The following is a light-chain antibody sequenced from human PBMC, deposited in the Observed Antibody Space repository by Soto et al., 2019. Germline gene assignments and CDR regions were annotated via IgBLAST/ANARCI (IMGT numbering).Light chain of an antibody. Sequence: ETLLTQSPGTLSLSPGERATLSCRASQSVSNYLAWFQQKPGQAPRLLIFDTTNRAPSTPARFSGSGSVTYFTLTISSLEPEDFAVYYCQQRRNLPYTFGQGTKLEIK. CDR1: QSVSNY. J-gene: IGKJ2*01. CDR2: DTT. CDR3: QQRRNLPYT. V-gene: IGKV3-11*01.